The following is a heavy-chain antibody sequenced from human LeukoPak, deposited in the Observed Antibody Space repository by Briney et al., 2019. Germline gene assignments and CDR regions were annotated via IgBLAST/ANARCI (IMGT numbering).Heavy chain of an antibody. J-gene: IGHJ5*02. D-gene: IGHD1/OR15-1a*01. CDR1: GGSISSGSYY. CDR3: ARPIGTPSGWFDP. Sequence: PSQTLSLTCTVSGGSISSGSYYWGWIRQPPGKGLEWIGSIYHSGSTYYNPSLKSRVTISVDTSKNQFSLKLSSVTAADTAVYYCARPIGTPSGWFDPWGQGTLVTVSS. CDR2: IYHSGST. V-gene: IGHV4-39*07.